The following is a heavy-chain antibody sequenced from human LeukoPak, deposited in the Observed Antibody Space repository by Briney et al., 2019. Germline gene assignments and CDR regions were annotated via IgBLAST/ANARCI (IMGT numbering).Heavy chain of an antibody. Sequence: SSVKLSCKASVCTFSINANSWVRHGPPQGLEWMGSSITNFGTANYAHQFQGRVTTIAEESTSTTFIVQMSPMTADEAAYYCWRDQREMAAENSAFDVWGQGTMVTVSS. V-gene: IGHV1-69*15. J-gene: IGHJ3*01. D-gene: IGHD5-24*01. CDR3: WRDQREMAAENSAFDV. CDR1: VCTFSINA. CDR2: SITNFGTA.